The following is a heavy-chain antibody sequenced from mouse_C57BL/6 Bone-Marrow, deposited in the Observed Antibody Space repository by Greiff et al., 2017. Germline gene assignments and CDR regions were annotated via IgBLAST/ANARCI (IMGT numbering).Heavy chain of an antibody. V-gene: IGHV1-15*01. J-gene: IGHJ4*01. CDR3: TYPYYSNPPYAMDY. D-gene: IGHD2-5*01. CDR1: GYTFTDYE. Sequence: QVQLQQSGAELVRPGASVTLSCKASGYTFTDYEMHWVKQTPVHGLEWIGAIDPETGGTAYNQKFKGKAILTAAKSSSTAYMELRSLTSEDSAVYYCTYPYYSNPPYAMDYWGQGTSVTVSS. CDR2: IDPETGGT.